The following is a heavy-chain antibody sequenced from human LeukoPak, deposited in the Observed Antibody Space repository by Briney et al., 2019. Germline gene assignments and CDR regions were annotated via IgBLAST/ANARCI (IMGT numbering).Heavy chain of an antibody. CDR2: ISYDGSNK. J-gene: IGHJ4*02. CDR3: ARTTTPHYYGSGSYALGY. V-gene: IGHV3-30-3*01. Sequence: PGRSLRLSCAASGFTFSTYAMHWVRQGPGKGLEWVAVISYDGSNKYYADSVKGRLTISRDNSKNTLYLQMSSLSAADTTVYYCARTTTPHYYGSGSYALGYWGQGTLVTVPS. D-gene: IGHD3-10*01. CDR1: GFTFSTYA.